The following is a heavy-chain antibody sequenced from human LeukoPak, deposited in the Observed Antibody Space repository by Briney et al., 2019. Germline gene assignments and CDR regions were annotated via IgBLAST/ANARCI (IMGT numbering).Heavy chain of an antibody. CDR1: GYSISSGYY. Sequence: SETLSLTCTVSGYSISSGYYWGWIRQPPGQGLEWIGSFYDSGNTYYNPSLKSRVTISVDTSKNQFSLKLSSVTAADTAVYYCARDEKSAAMVIGSFDYWGQGTLVTVSS. D-gene: IGHD5-18*01. CDR3: ARDEKSAAMVIGSFDY. V-gene: IGHV4-38-2*02. CDR2: FYDSGNT. J-gene: IGHJ4*02.